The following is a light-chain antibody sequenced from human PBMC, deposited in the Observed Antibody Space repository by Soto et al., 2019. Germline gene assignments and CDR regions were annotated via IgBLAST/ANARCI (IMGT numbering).Light chain of an antibody. CDR3: SSYGGSSNLV. CDR2: EVS. V-gene: IGLV2-14*01. Sequence: QSALTQPASVSGSPGQSITISCTGTSSDVGGYTYVSWYQQHPGKAPKLMIYEVSERPSGVSDRFSGSKSGNTASLTISGLQAEDEADYYCSSYGGSSNLVFGGGTKLTVL. CDR1: SSDVGGYTY. J-gene: IGLJ2*01.